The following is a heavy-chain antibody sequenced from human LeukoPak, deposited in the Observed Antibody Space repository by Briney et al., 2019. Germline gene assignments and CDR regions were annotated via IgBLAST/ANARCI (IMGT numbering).Heavy chain of an antibody. J-gene: IGHJ4*02. CDR1: GFTFSSYA. Sequence: GRSLRLSCAASGFTFSSYAMHWVRQAPGKGLEWVAVISYDGSNKYYADSVKGRFTISRDNSKNTLYLQMNSLRAEDTAMYYCFLPLHDYWGQGTLVTVSS. CDR2: ISYDGSNK. CDR3: FLPLHDY. V-gene: IGHV3-30-3*01.